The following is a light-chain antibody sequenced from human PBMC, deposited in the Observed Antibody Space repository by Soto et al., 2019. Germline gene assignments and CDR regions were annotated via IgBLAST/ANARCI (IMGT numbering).Light chain of an antibody. CDR3: QQYNSYSWT. CDR1: QSISSW. V-gene: IGKV1-5*01. J-gene: IGKJ1*01. Sequence: IQTTQSPSTLSASVGDRVTNTCRAGQSISSWLAWYQQKPGKAPKLLIYDASSLESGVPSRFSGSGSGTEFTLTISSLQPDDFATYYCQQYNSYSWTFGQGTKVDIK. CDR2: DAS.